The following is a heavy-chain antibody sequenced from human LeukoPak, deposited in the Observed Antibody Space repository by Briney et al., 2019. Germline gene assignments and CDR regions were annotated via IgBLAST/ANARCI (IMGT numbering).Heavy chain of an antibody. Sequence: PRGSLRLSCAASGFTFSSYWMHWVRQAPGKGLVWVSRINSDGSSTSYADSVKGRFTISRDNAKNTLYLQMNSLRAEDTAVYYCARVFGDPIGGMGFDYWGQGTLVTVSS. CDR1: GFTFSSYW. D-gene: IGHD2-21*02. CDR2: INSDGSST. CDR3: ARVFGDPIGGMGFDY. V-gene: IGHV3-74*01. J-gene: IGHJ4*02.